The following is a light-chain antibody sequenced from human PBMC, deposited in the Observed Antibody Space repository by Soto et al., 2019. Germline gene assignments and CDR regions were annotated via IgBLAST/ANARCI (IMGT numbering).Light chain of an antibody. V-gene: IGLV8-61*01. CDR3: VLYMGICMVG. J-gene: IGLJ2*01. Sequence: QTVVTQEPSFSVSPGGTVTLTCGLSSGSVSTSYYPSWYQQTPGQAPRTLIYSTNTRSSGVPDRFSGSILGNKAALTITGDQSDDEYDYYCVLYMGICMVGFGGGTKLTVL. CDR1: SGSVSTSYY. CDR2: STN.